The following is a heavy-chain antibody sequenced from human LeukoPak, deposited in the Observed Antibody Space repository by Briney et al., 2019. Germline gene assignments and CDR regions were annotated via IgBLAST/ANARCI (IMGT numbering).Heavy chain of an antibody. D-gene: IGHD3-22*01. V-gene: IGHV3-21*01. Sequence: GSLRLSCAASGFTFSSYSMNWVRQAPGKGLEWVSSISSSSSYIYYADSVKGRFTISRDNAKNSLYLQMNSLRAEDTAVYYCAREFSHYYDSSGYRWWGQGTLVTVSS. CDR1: GFTFSSYS. CDR3: AREFSHYYDSSGYRW. J-gene: IGHJ4*02. CDR2: ISSSSSYI.